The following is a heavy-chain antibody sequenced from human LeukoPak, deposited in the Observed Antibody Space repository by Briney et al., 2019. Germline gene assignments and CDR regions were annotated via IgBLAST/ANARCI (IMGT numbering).Heavy chain of an antibody. Sequence: PGGTLRLSCAASGFSFSSHGMSWVRQAPGKGLEWVSGIIGGAGSTYYAGSVKGRFTISGDNSKNTLFLQMNSLRAEDTAVYYCAHGAMYQLDYWGQGTLVTVSS. V-gene: IGHV3-23*01. J-gene: IGHJ4*02. CDR1: GFSFSSHG. D-gene: IGHD2-2*01. CDR2: IIGGAGST. CDR3: AHGAMYQLDY.